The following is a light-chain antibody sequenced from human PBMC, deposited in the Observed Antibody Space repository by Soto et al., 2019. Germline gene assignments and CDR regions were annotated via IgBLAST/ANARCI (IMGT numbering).Light chain of an antibody. CDR3: SSYTSSSTQV. CDR2: DVS. Sequence: QSALTQPASVSGSPGQSITISCTGTSSDVGGYNFVSWYQQHPGKAPKFLIYDVSNRPSGVSTRFSGSKSGNTASLTISGLQAEEEADYYCSSYTSSSTQVFGTGTKLTVL. V-gene: IGLV2-14*03. CDR1: SSDVGGYNF. J-gene: IGLJ1*01.